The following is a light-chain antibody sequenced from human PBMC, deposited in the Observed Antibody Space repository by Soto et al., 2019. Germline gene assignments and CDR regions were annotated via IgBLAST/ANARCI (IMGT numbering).Light chain of an antibody. J-gene: IGKJ4*01. CDR1: QSVISS. CDR2: GAS. CDR3: QHYNNWLGT. V-gene: IGKV3-15*01. Sequence: EIVVTQSPALVSVSPVERVTLSCRASQSVISSLAWYQQKLGQAPRLLIYGASTRATGIPARFSGSGSGTEFFLNISSLQSEDSAIYYCQHYNNWLGTFGGGTKVDIK.